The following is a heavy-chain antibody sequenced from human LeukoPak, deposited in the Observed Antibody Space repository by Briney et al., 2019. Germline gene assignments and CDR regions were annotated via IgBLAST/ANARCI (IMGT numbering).Heavy chain of an antibody. Sequence: SETLSLTCAVYGGSFSGYYWSWLRQPPGKGLEWIGYIYYSGTTSYNPSLESRVTMSVDTSKNQFSLKLSSMTAADTAIYFCARDWWFGDVLLGDHAFDVWGQGTMVTVSS. CDR2: IYYSGTT. V-gene: IGHV4-59*01. CDR1: GGSFSGYY. J-gene: IGHJ3*01. CDR3: ARDWWFGDVLLGDHAFDV. D-gene: IGHD3-10*01.